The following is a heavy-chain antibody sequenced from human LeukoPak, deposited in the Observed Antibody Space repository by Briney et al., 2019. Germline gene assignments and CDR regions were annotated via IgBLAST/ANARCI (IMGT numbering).Heavy chain of an antibody. CDR3: ARARCSGGSCYGRPWWFDP. CDR2: MNPNSGNT. V-gene: IGHV1-8*01. J-gene: IGHJ5*02. CDR1: GYTFTSYD. D-gene: IGHD2-15*01. Sequence: GASVKVSCKASGYTFTSYDINWVRQATGQGLEWMGWMNPNSGNTGYAQKFQGRVTMTRNTSISTAYMELSSLRSEDTAVYYCARARCSGGSCYGRPWWFDPWGQGTLVTVSS.